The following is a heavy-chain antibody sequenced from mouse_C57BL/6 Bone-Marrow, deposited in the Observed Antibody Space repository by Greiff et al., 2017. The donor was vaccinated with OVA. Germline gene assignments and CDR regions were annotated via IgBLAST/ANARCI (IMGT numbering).Heavy chain of an antibody. D-gene: IGHD1-1*01. CDR3: AREDYYGSSYGLWYFDV. CDR2: IDPSDSYT. Sequence: VQLKQPGAELVMPGASVKLSCKASGYTFTSYWMHWVKQRPGQGLEWIGEIDPSDSYTNSNQKFKGKSTLTVDKSSSTAYMQLSSLTSEDSAVYYCAREDYYGSSYGLWYFDVWGTGTTVTVSS. J-gene: IGHJ1*03. V-gene: IGHV1-69*01. CDR1: GYTFTSYW.